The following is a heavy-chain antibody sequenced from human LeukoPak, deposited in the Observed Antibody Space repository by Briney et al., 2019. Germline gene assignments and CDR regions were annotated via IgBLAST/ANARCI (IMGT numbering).Heavy chain of an antibody. CDR2: IYDSGTT. Sequence: KPSETLSLTCTVSGGSITSHYWSWIRQPPGKGLEWLGYIYDSGTTKYNPSLKGRVTISVDTSKNQFSLKLSSVTAADTAVYYCARAQWSSIYYFDDWGQGTLVTVSS. J-gene: IGHJ4*02. CDR1: GGSITSHY. CDR3: ARAQWSSIYYFDD. V-gene: IGHV4-59*11. D-gene: IGHD2-21*01.